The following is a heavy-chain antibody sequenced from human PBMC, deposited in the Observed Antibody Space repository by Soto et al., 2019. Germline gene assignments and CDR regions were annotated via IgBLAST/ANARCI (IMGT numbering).Heavy chain of an antibody. CDR1: GFTFSSYS. CDR2: ISSSSSTI. Sequence: GGSLRLSCAASGFTFSSYSMNWVRQAPGKGLEWVSYISSSSSTIYYADSVKGRFTISRDNAKNSLYLQMNSLRDEDTAVCYCARDEGLLTPRPNWFDPWGQGTLVTVSS. V-gene: IGHV3-48*02. J-gene: IGHJ5*02. CDR3: ARDEGLLTPRPNWFDP. D-gene: IGHD3-3*01.